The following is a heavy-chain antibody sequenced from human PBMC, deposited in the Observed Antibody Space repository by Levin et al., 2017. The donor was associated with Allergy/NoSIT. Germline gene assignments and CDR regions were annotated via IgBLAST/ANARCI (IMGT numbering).Heavy chain of an antibody. J-gene: IGHJ2*01. V-gene: IGHV3-30*18. D-gene: IGHD2-15*01. Sequence: PGGSLRLSCAASGFTFSSYGMHWVRQAPGKGLEWVAVISYDGSNKYYADSVKGRFTISRDNSKNTLYLQMNSLRAEDTAVYYCAKSVVVAATEGFFDLWGRGTLVTVSS. CDR3: AKSVVVAATEGFFDL. CDR1: GFTFSSYG. CDR2: ISYDGSNK.